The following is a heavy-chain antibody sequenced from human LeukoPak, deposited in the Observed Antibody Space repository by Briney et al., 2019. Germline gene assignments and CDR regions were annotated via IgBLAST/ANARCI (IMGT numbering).Heavy chain of an antibody. D-gene: IGHD2-15*01. CDR1: GGSINIYY. CDR2: IYYNGST. V-gene: IGHV4-59*08. J-gene: IGHJ3*02. CDR3: ASALAGGGQYDAFDI. Sequence: SETLSLTCTVSGGSINIYYWSWIRQPPGKGLEWIGYIYYNGSTSYNPSLKSRVTISIDKSQNQFSLKLRSVTAADTAVYYCASALAGGGQYDAFDIWGQGTMVTVSS.